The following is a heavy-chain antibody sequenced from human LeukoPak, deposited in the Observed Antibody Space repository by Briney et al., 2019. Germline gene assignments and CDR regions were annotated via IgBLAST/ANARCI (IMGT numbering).Heavy chain of an antibody. CDR2: ISSRSSYI. Sequence: GGSLRLPCAASGFTFSSYPMHWVRQAPGKGLEWVSSISSRSSYIYYADSVKGRFTISRDNAKNSLYLQMNSLRAEDTAVYYCAREIRSSSVFDYWGQGTLVTVSS. V-gene: IGHV3-21*01. CDR3: AREIRSSSVFDY. CDR1: GFTFSSYP. D-gene: IGHD6-6*01. J-gene: IGHJ4*02.